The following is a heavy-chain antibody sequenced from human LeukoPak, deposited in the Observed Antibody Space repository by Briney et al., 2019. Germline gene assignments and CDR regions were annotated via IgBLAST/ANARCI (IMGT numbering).Heavy chain of an antibody. CDR1: GGSMNDYY. V-gene: IGHV4-59*01. CDR2: IYYTGNA. CDR3: ARTPYSSGRLGGYPYYYMDV. J-gene: IGHJ6*04. D-gene: IGHD3-16*02. Sequence: SETLSLTCVVSGGSMNDYYWSWVRQSPGKGLDWIGQIYYTGNANCNPSLKSRLTISVDTSKNQLSLRLRSLTAADTAVYFCARTPYSSGRLGGYPYYYMDVWGKGTTVTVTS.